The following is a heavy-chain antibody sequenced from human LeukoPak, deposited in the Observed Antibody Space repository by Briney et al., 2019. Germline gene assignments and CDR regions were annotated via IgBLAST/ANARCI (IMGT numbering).Heavy chain of an antibody. V-gene: IGHV3-33*01. J-gene: IGHJ4*02. CDR2: IWYDGSNK. CDR3: ARVYYDILTGYHTGPDY. D-gene: IGHD3-9*01. Sequence: GRSLRLSCAASGFTISSYGMHWVRQAPGKGLEWVAVIWYDGSNKYYADSVKGRFTISRDNSKNTLYLQMNSLRAEDTAVYYCARVYYDILTGYHTGPDYWGQGTLVTVSS. CDR1: GFTISSYG.